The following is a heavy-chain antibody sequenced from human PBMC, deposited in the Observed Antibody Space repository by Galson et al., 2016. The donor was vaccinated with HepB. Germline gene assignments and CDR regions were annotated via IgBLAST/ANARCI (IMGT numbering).Heavy chain of an antibody. D-gene: IGHD1-26*01. J-gene: IGHJ4*02. V-gene: IGHV3-21*01. CDR1: GFSLSSYT. CDR3: ARELGSYYFTGLRHFDY. CDR2: ISSSSVYI. Sequence: SLRLSCAASGFSLSSYTMNWVRQAPGKGLEWVSSISSSSVYIYYSDSVKGRFTNSRDNAKNSVYVQMNSLRAEDTAVYYWARELGSYYFTGLRHFDYWGQGTLVTVSS.